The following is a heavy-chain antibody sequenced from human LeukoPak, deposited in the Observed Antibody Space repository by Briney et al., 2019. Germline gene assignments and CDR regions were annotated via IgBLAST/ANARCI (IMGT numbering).Heavy chain of an antibody. J-gene: IGHJ4*02. CDR3: AKDKSYGSGIDH. CDR2: ITFDGGNK. V-gene: IGHV3-30*02. D-gene: IGHD5-24*01. CDR1: GFNFNNFG. Sequence: GGSLRLSCAASGFNFNNFGMHWVRQAPGRGLEWVAIITFDGGNKYYIDSVQGRFTISRDNSKNTVYLQMDSLRPEDTAVYYCAKDKSYGSGIDHWGQGALVTVSS.